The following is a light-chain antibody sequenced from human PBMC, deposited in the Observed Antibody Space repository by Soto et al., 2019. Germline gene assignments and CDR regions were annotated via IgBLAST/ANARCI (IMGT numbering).Light chain of an antibody. CDR1: QSVLYSSKNKNY. V-gene: IGKV4-1*01. CDR2: WAS. J-gene: IGKJ4*01. Sequence: DIVMTQSPDSLAASLGERATINCKSSQSVLYSSKNKNYLGWYQQKVGQPPKLLIYWASTRESGVPDRFSGSGSGTDFNLTISSLQAEDVAVYYCQQYYSTPLTFGGGTKVEIK. CDR3: QQYYSTPLT.